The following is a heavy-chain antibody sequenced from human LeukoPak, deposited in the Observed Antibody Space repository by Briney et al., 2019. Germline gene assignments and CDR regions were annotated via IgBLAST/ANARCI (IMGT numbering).Heavy chain of an antibody. CDR1: AGSLSSSRDC. D-gene: IGHD1-26*01. J-gene: IGHJ4*02. CDR2: IYYSGST. V-gene: IGHV4-39*01. Sequence: PSETLSLTCTVSAGSLSSSRDCWGWIRQPPGRGLGGIARIYYSGSTYYNPCLKTRLTISVHTAKNQFCLKLSAVTAAHTALYYCERRPSGSRNSRTFDYWGKGTLVTVSS. CDR3: ERRPSGSRNSRTFDY.